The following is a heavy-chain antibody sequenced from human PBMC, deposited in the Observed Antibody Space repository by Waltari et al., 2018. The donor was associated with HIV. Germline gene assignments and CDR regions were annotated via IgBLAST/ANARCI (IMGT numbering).Heavy chain of an antibody. Sequence: EVQLVESGGGLVKPGGSLRLSCAASGFTFSDYSMNWVRQAPGKGLEWVSSISSSSSYIYYADSVKGRFTISRDNAKNSLYLQMNSLRAEDTAVYYCARDITGYSSGWSDWGQGTLVTVSS. CDR1: GFTFSDYS. J-gene: IGHJ4*02. V-gene: IGHV3-21*01. CDR2: ISSSSSYI. D-gene: IGHD6-19*01. CDR3: ARDITGYSSGWSD.